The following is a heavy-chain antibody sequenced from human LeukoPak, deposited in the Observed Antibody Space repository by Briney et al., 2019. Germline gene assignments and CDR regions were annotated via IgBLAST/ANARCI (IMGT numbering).Heavy chain of an antibody. V-gene: IGHV4-59*01. CDR3: ARWKVLRFLSYGMDV. CDR1: GGSISSYY. D-gene: IGHD3-3*01. CDR2: IYYSGST. Sequence: SETLSLTCTVSGGSISSYYWSRIRQPPGKGLEWIGYIYYSGSTDYNPSLKSRVTISVDTSKNQFSLKLSSVTAADTAVYYCARWKVLRFLSYGMDVWGQGTTVTVSS. J-gene: IGHJ6*02.